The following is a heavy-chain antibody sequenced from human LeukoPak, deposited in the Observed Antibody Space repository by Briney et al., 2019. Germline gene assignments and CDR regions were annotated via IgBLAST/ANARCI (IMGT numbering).Heavy chain of an antibody. V-gene: IGHV4-39*07. J-gene: IGHJ4*02. CDR3: AREYSSSWYYFDY. D-gene: IGHD6-13*01. CDR2: IYYSGST. Sequence: SETLSLTCTVSGGSISSGSYYWGWIRQPPGKGLEWIGSIYYSGSTYYNPSLKSRVTISVDTSKNQFSLKLSSVTAADTAVYYCAREYSSSWYYFDYWGQGTLVTVSS. CDR1: GGSISSGSYY.